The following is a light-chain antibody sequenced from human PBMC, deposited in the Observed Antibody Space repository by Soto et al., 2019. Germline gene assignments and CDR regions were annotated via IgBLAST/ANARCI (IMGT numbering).Light chain of an antibody. Sequence: EIVMTQSPATLSVSPGERATLSCRASQSVSSNLAWYQQKPGQAPRLLIYGASTRATGIPARFSGSGSGTEFTRTISSRQSEDFAGYYGQQYNNWPPSITFGQGTLLEIK. V-gene: IGKV3-15*01. CDR2: GAS. CDR3: QQYNNWPPSIT. CDR1: QSVSSN. J-gene: IGKJ5*01.